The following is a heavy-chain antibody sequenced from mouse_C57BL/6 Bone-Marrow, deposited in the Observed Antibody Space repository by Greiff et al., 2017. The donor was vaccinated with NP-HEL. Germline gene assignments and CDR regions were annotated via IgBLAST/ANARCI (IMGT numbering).Heavy chain of an antibody. D-gene: IGHD2-5*01. CDR3: ARGEPTIVTFDY. V-gene: IGHV1-64*01. Sequence: QVQLKQPGAELVKPGASVKLSCKASGYTFTSYWMHWVKQRPGQGLEWIGMIHPNSGSTNYNEKFKSKATLTVDKSSSTAYMQLSSLTSEDSAVYYCARGEPTIVTFDYWGQGTTLTVSS. CDR1: GYTFTSYW. J-gene: IGHJ2*01. CDR2: IHPNSGST.